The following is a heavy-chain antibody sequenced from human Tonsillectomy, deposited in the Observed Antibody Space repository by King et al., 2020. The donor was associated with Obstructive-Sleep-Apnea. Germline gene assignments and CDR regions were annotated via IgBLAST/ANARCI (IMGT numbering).Heavy chain of an antibody. V-gene: IGHV4-39*07. CDR1: GGSISSSRFY. J-gene: IGHJ4*02. CDR2: VYYSGTT. D-gene: IGHD3-10*01. CDR3: VRGYYYFDY. Sequence: QLQESGPGLVKPSETLSLTCNVSGGSISSSRFYWGWVRQPPGEGLEWFGSVYYSGTTYYNPSLRSRVTISVDTSKNQFSLKLSSVTAADTAMYYCVRGYYYFDYWGQGSLVTVSS.